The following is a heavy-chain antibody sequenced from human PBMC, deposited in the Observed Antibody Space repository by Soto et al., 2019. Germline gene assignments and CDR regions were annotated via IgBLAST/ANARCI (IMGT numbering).Heavy chain of an antibody. CDR1: GGTFSKYA. D-gene: IGHD3-22*01. J-gene: IGHJ6*04. CDR2: TIPMFGTP. CDR3: SRPPRDRYSYYGVAV. V-gene: IGHV1-69*01. Sequence: QVQLVQSGAEMQQPGASVRVSCKASGGTFSKYAFSWVRQAPGQGLEWIGGTIPMFGTPNYAQKFQGRVAITADGSTATAAMELSTLRSEDTSVYFCSRPPRDRYSYYGVAVWGVVTTVTVSS.